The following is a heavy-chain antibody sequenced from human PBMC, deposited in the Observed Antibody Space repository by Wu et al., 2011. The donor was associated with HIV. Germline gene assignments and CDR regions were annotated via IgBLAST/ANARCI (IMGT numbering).Heavy chain of an antibody. J-gene: IGHJ1*01. CDR1: GGTFSRYA. CDR2: IIPIFGTA. Sequence: QVQLVQSGAEVKKPGSSVKVSCKASGGTFSRYAINWVRQAPGQGLEWMGGIIPIFGTAKYVQKFQGRVTITADKSTSTAYMELSSLTSEDTAVYYCAREWRYCTGGSPCPSEYLQHWGQGTLV. D-gene: IGHD2-8*02. V-gene: IGHV1-69*14. CDR3: AREWRYCTGGSPCPSEYLQH.